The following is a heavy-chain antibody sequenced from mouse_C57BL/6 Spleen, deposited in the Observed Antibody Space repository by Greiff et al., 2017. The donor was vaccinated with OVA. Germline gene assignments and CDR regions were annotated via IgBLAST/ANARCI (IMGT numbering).Heavy chain of an antibody. V-gene: IGHV5-4*01. CDR1: GFTFSSYA. CDR2: ISDGGSYT. CDR3: ARERGYYGSSYGYFDV. Sequence: DVRLVESGGGLVKPGGSLKLSCAASGFTFSSYAMSWVRQTPEKRLEWVATISDGGSYTYYPDNVKGRFTISRDNAKNNLYLQMSHLKSEDTAMYYCARERGYYGSSYGYFDVWGTGTTVTVSS. D-gene: IGHD1-1*01. J-gene: IGHJ1*03.